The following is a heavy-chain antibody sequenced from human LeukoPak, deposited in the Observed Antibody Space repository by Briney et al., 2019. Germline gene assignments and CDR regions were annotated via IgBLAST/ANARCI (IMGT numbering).Heavy chain of an antibody. Sequence: SETLSLTCTVSGPSISSSSYYWGWIRQPPGKGLEWIGSIYYSGSTYYNPSLKSRVTISVDTSKNQYSLKLSSVTAADTAVYYCARLPWTTVTPFDYWGQGTLVTVSS. J-gene: IGHJ4*02. CDR1: GPSISSSSYY. D-gene: IGHD4-17*01. CDR3: ARLPWTTVTPFDY. CDR2: IYYSGST. V-gene: IGHV4-39*01.